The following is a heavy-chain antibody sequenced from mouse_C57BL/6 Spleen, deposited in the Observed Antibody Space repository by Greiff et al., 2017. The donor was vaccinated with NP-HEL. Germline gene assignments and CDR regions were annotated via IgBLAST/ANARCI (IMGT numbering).Heavy chain of an antibody. D-gene: IGHD2-1*01. CDR3: ARTPGYCGNSWFAY. Sequence: QVQLKQSGAELMKPGASVKLSCKATGYTFTGYWIEWVKQRPGHGPERIGEILPGSGSTNDNEKFKGKATFTADTTSNTAYMQLSSLTNEDSAIDYCARTPGYCGNSWFAYWGQGARVTVAA. CDR1: GYTFTGYW. V-gene: IGHV1-9*01. CDR2: ILPGSGST. J-gene: IGHJ3*01.